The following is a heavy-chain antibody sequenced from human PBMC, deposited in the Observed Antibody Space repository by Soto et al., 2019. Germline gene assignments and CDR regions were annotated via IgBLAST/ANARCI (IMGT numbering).Heavy chain of an antibody. V-gene: IGHV3-23*01. Sequence: GGSLRLSCAAPGFTFSSSTMTWVRLAPGKGLEWVSGISVGATRTYYADSVKGRFSISRDDSKNTLSLQMNSLRGDDTAVYYCAKAGGYMYDAFDIWGQGTMVTGSS. D-gene: IGHD3-10*01. CDR1: GFTFSSST. J-gene: IGHJ3*02. CDR2: ISVGATRT. CDR3: AKAGGYMYDAFDI.